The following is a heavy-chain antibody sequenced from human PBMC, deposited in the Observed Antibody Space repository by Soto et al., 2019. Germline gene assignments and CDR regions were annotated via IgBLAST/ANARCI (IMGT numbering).Heavy chain of an antibody. CDR1: GYTLTELS. Sequence: ASVKVSCKVSGYTLTELSMHWVRQAPGKGLEWMGGFDPEDGETIYAQKFQGRVTMTEDTSTDTAYMELSSLRSEDTAVYYCAFGLRFISCLVCDAFDIWGQGTMVTVSS. D-gene: IGHD4-17*01. CDR2: FDPEDGET. J-gene: IGHJ3*02. CDR3: AFGLRFISCLVCDAFDI. V-gene: IGHV1-24*01.